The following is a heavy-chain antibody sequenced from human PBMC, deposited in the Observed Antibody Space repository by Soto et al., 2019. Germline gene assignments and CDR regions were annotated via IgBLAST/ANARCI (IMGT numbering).Heavy chain of an antibody. CDR2: IIPIFGTA. CDR3: ARSIPLNGYYGSGSYYAVDKHDAFDI. V-gene: IGHV1-69*12. D-gene: IGHD3-10*01. CDR1: GGTFSSYA. J-gene: IGHJ3*02. Sequence: QVQLVQSGAEVKKPGSSVKVSCKASGGTFSSYAISWVRQAPGQGLEWMGGIIPIFGTANYAQKFQGRVTITADESTSTAYMELSSLRSEDTAVYYCARSIPLNGYYGSGSYYAVDKHDAFDIWGQGTMVTVSS.